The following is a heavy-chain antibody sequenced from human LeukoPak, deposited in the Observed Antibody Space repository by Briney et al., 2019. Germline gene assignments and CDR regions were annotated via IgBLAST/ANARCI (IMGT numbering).Heavy chain of an antibody. J-gene: IGHJ6*02. D-gene: IGHD2-8*01. V-gene: IGHV4-59*01. CDR2: IYYSGST. CDR3: AREGAGVLYYYGMDV. CDR1: GGSISSYY. Sequence: PSETLSLTCTVSGGSISSYYWSWVRQPPGKGLEWIGYIYYSGSTNYNPSPKSRVTISVDTSKNQFSLKLSSVTAADTAVYYCAREGAGVLYYYGMDVWGQGTTVTVSS.